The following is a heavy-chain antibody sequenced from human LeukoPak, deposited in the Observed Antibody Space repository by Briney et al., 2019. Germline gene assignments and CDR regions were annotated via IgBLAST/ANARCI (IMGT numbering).Heavy chain of an antibody. CDR2: INSDGSST. J-gene: IGHJ4*02. CDR1: GFTFSSYW. Sequence: GGSLRLSCAASGFTFSSYWMHWVRQAPGKGLVWVSRINSDGSSTSYADSVKGRFTISRDNAKNTLYLQMNSLRAEDTAVYYCARVSGYDSSGYYYVFDYWGQGTLVTVSS. D-gene: IGHD3-22*01. V-gene: IGHV3-74*01. CDR3: ARVSGYDSSGYYYVFDY.